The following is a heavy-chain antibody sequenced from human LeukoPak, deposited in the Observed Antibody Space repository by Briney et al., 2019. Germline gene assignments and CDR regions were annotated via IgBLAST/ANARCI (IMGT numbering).Heavy chain of an antibody. Sequence: SETLSLTCTVSGDSISSGDYYWSWIRQPAGKGLEWIGYIYYSGNTNYNPSLKGRVTISVDTSKNQFSLKLSSVTAADTAVYYCARGRNAPPFYYYYYMDVWGKGTTLTVSS. CDR2: IYYSGNT. D-gene: IGHD4-11*01. V-gene: IGHV4-61*10. CDR3: ARGRNAPPFYYYYYMDV. J-gene: IGHJ6*03. CDR1: GDSISSGDYY.